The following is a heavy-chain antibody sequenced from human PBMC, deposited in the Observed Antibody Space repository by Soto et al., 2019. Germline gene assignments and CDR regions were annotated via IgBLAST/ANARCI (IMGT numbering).Heavy chain of an antibody. Sequence: EVQLLESGGGLVQPGGSLRLSCAASGFTFSSYAMSWVRQAPGKGLEWVSSISGSGGSTYYADSVKGRFTISRDNSKNTQYLQMNRLRPEDTAVYYCAKGSGDGSRQSNWFDPWGKGTLVTVSS. J-gene: IGHJ5*02. CDR2: ISGSGGST. V-gene: IGHV3-23*01. CDR1: GFTFSSYA. CDR3: AKGSGDGSRQSNWFDP. D-gene: IGHD3-10*01.